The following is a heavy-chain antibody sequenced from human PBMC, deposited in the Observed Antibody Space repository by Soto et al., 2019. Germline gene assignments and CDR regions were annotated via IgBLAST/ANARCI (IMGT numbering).Heavy chain of an antibody. CDR2: IYSRGGT. D-gene: IGHD2-21*01. V-gene: IGHV4-4*07. CDR1: GGSMRSYY. J-gene: IGHJ6*02. CDR3: AGIGEDVYYGMDV. Sequence: PSETLSLTCSVSGGSMRSYYWNWLRQPAGKGLEGIGRIYSRGGTNYNPSVKSRVTMSVDTSKNEVFVRLNSVTAAETAVYYCAGIGEDVYYGMDVWGQGTTVTVSS.